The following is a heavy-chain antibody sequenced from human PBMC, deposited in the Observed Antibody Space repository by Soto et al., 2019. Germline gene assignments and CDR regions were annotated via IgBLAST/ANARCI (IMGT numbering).Heavy chain of an antibody. CDR3: ARGDCVGGTCHSLAGFFYYYMGV. D-gene: IGHD2-15*01. CDR1: GFTFSNYW. CDR2: INSDGSVS. J-gene: IGHJ6*03. Sequence: EVQLVESGGGLVQPGGSLRLSCVASGFTFSNYWMYWVRQAPGEGLVWVSRINSDGSVSSYADSVKGRLTISRDNVKNTLYLQMDGLRAEDTAVYYCARGDCVGGTCHSLAGFFYYYMGVWGKGTTVTVFS. V-gene: IGHV3-74*01.